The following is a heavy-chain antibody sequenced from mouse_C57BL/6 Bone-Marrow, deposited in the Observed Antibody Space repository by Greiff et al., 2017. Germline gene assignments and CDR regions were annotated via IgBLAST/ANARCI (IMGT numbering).Heavy chain of an antibody. D-gene: IGHD2-12*01. V-gene: IGHV1-7*01. J-gene: IGHJ3*01. CDR3: ARSRSHYKGFAY. Sequence: QVQLQQSGAELAKPGASVKLSCKASGYTFTSYWMHWVKQRPGQGLEWIGYINPSSGYTKYNQKFKDKATLTADKSSSTAYLQLSSLPYEDSAVYYCARSRSHYKGFAYWGQGTLVTVSA. CDR2: INPSSGYT. CDR1: GYTFTSYW.